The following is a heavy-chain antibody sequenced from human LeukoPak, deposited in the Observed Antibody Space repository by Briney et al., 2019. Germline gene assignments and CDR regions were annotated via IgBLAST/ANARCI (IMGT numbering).Heavy chain of an antibody. CDR2: LSSSGSAF. Sequence: PGGSLRLSCAASGFTFSSYWMNWVRQAPGKGLEWIAYLSSSGSAFSYADSVKGRFTIARDNAKNSVYLEMNSLRADDTAVYYYARSARLMKGVVEVTALDDWGQGTLVTVSS. CDR3: ARSARLMKGVVEVTALDD. D-gene: IGHD3-3*01. J-gene: IGHJ4*02. V-gene: IGHV3-48*04. CDR1: GFTFSSYW.